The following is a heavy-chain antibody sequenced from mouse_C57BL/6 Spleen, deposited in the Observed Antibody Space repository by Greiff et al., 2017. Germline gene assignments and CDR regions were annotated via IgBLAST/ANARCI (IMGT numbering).Heavy chain of an antibody. CDR1: GYTFTSYW. V-gene: IGHV1-50*01. CDR2: IDPSDSYT. CDR3: ARALLYAMDY. J-gene: IGHJ4*01. Sequence: QVQLQQPGAELVKPGASVKLSCKASGYTFTSYWMQWVKQRPGQGLEWIGEIDPSDSYTNYNQKFKGKATVTVDTSSSTAYMQLSSLTSEDSAVYYCARALLYAMDYWGQGTSVTVSS.